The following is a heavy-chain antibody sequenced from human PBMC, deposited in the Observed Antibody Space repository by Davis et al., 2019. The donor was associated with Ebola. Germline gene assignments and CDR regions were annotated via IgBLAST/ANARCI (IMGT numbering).Heavy chain of an antibody. D-gene: IGHD5-24*01. CDR1: GFTFSDHG. Sequence: GGSLRLSCVASGFTFSDHGMHWVRQAPGKGLEWLAVIWHDGSNKFYLDSVKGRFTISRDNSEDTLYLQMNSLRPEDTAVYYCARDLSFTNYHWYGLDVWGQGTTVTVSS. V-gene: IGHV3-33*01. J-gene: IGHJ6*02. CDR3: ARDLSFTNYHWYGLDV. CDR2: IWHDGSNK.